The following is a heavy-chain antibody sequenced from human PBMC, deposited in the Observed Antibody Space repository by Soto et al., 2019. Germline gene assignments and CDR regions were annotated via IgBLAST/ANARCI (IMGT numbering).Heavy chain of an antibody. V-gene: IGHV4-59*08. D-gene: IGHD3-16*01. CDR1: GGSISSYY. J-gene: IGHJ6*02. CDR2: IYYSGNT. Sequence: SETLSLTCTVSGGSISSYYWSWIRQPPGKGLEWIGSIYYSGNTNYNPSLKSRVTISVDTSKNQFSLKLSSVTAADTAVYYCARHNGPLYVGYYYDMDVWGQGTTVTVSS. CDR3: ARHNGPLYVGYYYDMDV.